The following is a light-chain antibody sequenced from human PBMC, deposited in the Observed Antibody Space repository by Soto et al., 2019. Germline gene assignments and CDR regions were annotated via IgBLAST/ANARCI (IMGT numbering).Light chain of an antibody. CDR3: QQYDSSTRT. CDR1: QSLSSRN. J-gene: IGKJ1*01. Sequence: ELVLTQSPGTLSLSPGERANLSCRASQSLSSRNLAWYQQKPGQAPRPLIYGVSSRATGIPERFSGSGYGTDLTITISRLETEDFAVYYCQQYDSSTRTFGQGTKVDIK. CDR2: GVS. V-gene: IGKV3-20*01.